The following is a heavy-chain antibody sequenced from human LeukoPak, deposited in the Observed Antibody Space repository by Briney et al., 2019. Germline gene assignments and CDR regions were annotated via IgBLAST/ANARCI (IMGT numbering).Heavy chain of an antibody. V-gene: IGHV1-8*01. CDR2: MNPNSGNT. CDR3: ARGTRRSSWPYYYYYYYMDV. J-gene: IGHJ6*03. Sequence: ATVKVSCKASGYTFTSYDINWGRQATGQGLEGRGWMNPNSGNTGYAQKFQGRVTITRNTSISTAYMELSSLRSEATAVYYCARGTRRSSWPYYYYYYYMDVWGKGTTVTVSS. CDR1: GYTFTSYD. D-gene: IGHD6-13*01.